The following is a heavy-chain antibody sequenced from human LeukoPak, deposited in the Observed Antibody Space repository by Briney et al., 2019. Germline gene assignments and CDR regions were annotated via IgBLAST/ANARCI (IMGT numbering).Heavy chain of an antibody. V-gene: IGHV3-30-3*01. CDR1: GFTFSSYA. J-gene: IGHJ4*02. Sequence: GGSLRLSCAASGFTFSSYAMHWVRQAPGKGLEWVAVISYDGSNKYYADSVKGRFTISRDNSKNTLYLQMNSLRAEDTAVYYCAKDRATSPCDYWGQGTLVTVSS. CDR2: ISYDGSNK. CDR3: AKDRATSPCDY.